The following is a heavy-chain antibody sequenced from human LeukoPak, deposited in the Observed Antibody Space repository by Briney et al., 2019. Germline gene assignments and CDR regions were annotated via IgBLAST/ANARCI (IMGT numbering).Heavy chain of an antibody. J-gene: IGHJ4*02. CDR1: GGPISSGGYY. CDR2: IYYSGST. D-gene: IGHD6-13*01. Sequence: TSSETLSLTCTVSGGPISSGGYYWSWIRQHPGKGLEWIGYIYYSGSTYYNPSLKSRVTISVDTSKNQFSLELGSVTAADTAVYYCARASIAAAGMIQPWGQGTLVTVSS. V-gene: IGHV4-31*03. CDR3: ARASIAAAGMIQP.